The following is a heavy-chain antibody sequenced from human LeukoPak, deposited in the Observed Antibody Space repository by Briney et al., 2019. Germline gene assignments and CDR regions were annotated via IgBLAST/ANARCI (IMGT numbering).Heavy chain of an antibody. Sequence: GGSLRLSCAASGFTFSSYNMNWVRQAPGQGLEWVSSITSGSSYIYYADSVKGRFTISRDNAKSSLYLQMNSLRAEDTAVYYCAKVGYSYGFYYYMDVWGKGTTVTVSS. CDR2: ITSGSSYI. CDR3: AKVGYSYGFYYYMDV. V-gene: IGHV3-21*04. D-gene: IGHD5-18*01. CDR1: GFTFSSYN. J-gene: IGHJ6*03.